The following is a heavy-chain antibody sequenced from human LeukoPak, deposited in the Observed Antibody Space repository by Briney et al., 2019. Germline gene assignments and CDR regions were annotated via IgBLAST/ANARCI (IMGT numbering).Heavy chain of an antibody. Sequence: ASVKVSCKASGYTFSNHYMHWVRQAPGQGLEWMGWINPNSGGTNYAQKFQGRVTMTRDTSISTAYMELSRLRSDDTAVYYCARDRGWLQPQSTFDYWGQGTLVTVSS. V-gene: IGHV1-2*02. J-gene: IGHJ4*02. CDR2: INPNSGGT. CDR1: GYTFSNHY. D-gene: IGHD5-24*01. CDR3: ARDRGWLQPQSTFDY.